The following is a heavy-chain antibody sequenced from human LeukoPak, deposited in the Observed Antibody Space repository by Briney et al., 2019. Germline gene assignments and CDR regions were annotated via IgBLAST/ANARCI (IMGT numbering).Heavy chain of an antibody. Sequence: PGGSLRLSCAASGFTFSNYGMHWVRQAPGKGLEWVAFIRYDGSNKYYADSVKGRFTISRDNSKSTLYLQMNSLRPEDTAVYYCARGFGGEDAHYYYYYMDVWGEGTTVTVSS. D-gene: IGHD4-17*01. J-gene: IGHJ6*03. CDR3: ARGFGGEDAHYYYYYMDV. CDR2: IRYDGSNK. CDR1: GFTFSNYG. V-gene: IGHV3-30*02.